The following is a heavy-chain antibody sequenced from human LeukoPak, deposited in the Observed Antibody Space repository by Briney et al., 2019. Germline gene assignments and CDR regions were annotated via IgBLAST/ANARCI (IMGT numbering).Heavy chain of an antibody. V-gene: IGHV4-59*08. CDR3: ARSYDSSGYDPLDI. CDR2: IYYSGST. D-gene: IGHD3-22*01. J-gene: IGHJ3*02. CDR1: GGSISSYY. Sequence: SETLSLTCTVSGGSISSYYWSWIRQPPGKGLEWIGYIYYSGSTNYNPSLKSRVTISVDTSKNQFSLKLSSVTAADTAVYYCARSYDSSGYDPLDIWGQGTMVTVSS.